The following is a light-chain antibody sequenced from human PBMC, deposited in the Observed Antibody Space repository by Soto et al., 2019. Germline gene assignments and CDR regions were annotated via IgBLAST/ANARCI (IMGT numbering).Light chain of an antibody. CDR2: DVT. V-gene: IGLV2-23*02. Sequence: QSALTQPASVSGSPGQSITISCTGTSSDVGGYNVVSWYQHHPGKAPKLMIYDVTKRPSGVSNRFSGSKSGNTASLTISGLQAEDEADYYCCSYAGSSTYVFGTGTKVTVL. J-gene: IGLJ1*01. CDR3: CSYAGSSTYV. CDR1: SSDVGGYNV.